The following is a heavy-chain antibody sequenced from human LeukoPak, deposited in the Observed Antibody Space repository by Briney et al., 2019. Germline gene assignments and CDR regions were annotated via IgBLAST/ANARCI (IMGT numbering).Heavy chain of an antibody. D-gene: IGHD3-10*01. CDR3: ARVIIPLPILWFGESHHIDYYYYGMDV. Sequence: SQTLSLTCAISGDSVSSNSAAWTWIRQSPSRGLEWLGRTYYRSKWYIDYAVSVKRRITINPDTSKNQFSVQLNSVTPEDTAVYYCARVIIPLPILWFGESHHIDYYYYGMDVWGQGTTVTVSS. V-gene: IGHV6-1*01. CDR1: GDSVSSNSAA. J-gene: IGHJ6*02. CDR2: TYYRSKWYI.